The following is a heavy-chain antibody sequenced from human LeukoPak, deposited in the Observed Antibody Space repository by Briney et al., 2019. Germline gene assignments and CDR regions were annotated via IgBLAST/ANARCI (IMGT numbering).Heavy chain of an antibody. CDR1: GGSISSSSYY. J-gene: IGHJ5*02. D-gene: IGHD3-10*01. CDR2: IYYSGST. CDR3: ARFPRYGSGSPAGFDP. Sequence: SETLSLTCTVSGGSISSSSYYWGWIRQPPGKGLEWIGSIYYSGSTYYNPSLKSRVTISVDTSKNQFSLKLRSVTAADTAVYYCARFPRYGSGSPAGFDPWGQGTLVTVSS. V-gene: IGHV4-39*07.